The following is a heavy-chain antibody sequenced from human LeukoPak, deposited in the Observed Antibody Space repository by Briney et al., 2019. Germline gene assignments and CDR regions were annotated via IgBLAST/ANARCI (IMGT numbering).Heavy chain of an antibody. J-gene: IGHJ4*02. CDR1: GYTSTNYY. D-gene: IGHD4-11*01. Sequence: ASVKVSCKASGYTSTNYYIHWVRQAPGQGLEWMGIIIPSASSTRYAQKLQDRVTMTRDTPTSTVYMELSSLRSDDTAMYYCAREAIVTTRRTFDLDYWGPGTLVTVSS. CDR3: AREAIVTTRRTFDLDY. CDR2: IIPSASST. V-gene: IGHV1-46*01.